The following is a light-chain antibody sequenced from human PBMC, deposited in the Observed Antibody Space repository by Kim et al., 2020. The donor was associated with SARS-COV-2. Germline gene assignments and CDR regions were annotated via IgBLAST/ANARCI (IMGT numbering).Light chain of an antibody. Sequence: SPGEGAALSCRASQSFSRDCLAWYQQKPGQTPRLFIYGASNRATGISDRFSGSGSGTDFTLTISRLEPEDSAVYYCQQYGSSPLTFGGGTKVDIK. CDR1: QSFSRDC. J-gene: IGKJ4*01. CDR2: GAS. CDR3: QQYGSSPLT. V-gene: IGKV3-20*01.